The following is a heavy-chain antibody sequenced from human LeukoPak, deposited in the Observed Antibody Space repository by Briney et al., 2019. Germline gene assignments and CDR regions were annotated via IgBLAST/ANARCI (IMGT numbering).Heavy chain of an antibody. CDR2: ISYDGSNK. J-gene: IGHJ3*02. Sequence: QPGRSLRLSCAASGFTFSSYAMHWVRQAPGKGLEWVAVISYDGSNKYYADSVKGRFTISRDNPKNTLYLQMNSLRAEDTAVYYCARQGYDSSEDAFDIWGQGTMVTVSS. D-gene: IGHD3-22*01. CDR1: GFTFSSYA. CDR3: ARQGYDSSEDAFDI. V-gene: IGHV3-30-3*01.